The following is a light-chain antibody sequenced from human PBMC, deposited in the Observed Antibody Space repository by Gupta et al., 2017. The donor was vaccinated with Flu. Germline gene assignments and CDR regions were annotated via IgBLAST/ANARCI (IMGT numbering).Light chain of an antibody. CDR1: ALPKQY. CDR3: QSADSSGTYVV. Sequence: SYYLSPPPSVPVAPGQTARITCSGDALPKQYAYWYQQKPGQAPVLVIYKDSERPSGIPERFSGSSSGTTVTLTISGVQAEDEADYYCQSADSSGTYVVFGGGTKLTVL. CDR2: KDS. V-gene: IGLV3-25*02. J-gene: IGLJ2*01.